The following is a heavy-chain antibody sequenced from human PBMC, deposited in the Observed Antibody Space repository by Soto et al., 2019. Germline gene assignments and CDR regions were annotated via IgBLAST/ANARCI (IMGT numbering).Heavy chain of an antibody. CDR1: DCSISSYY. J-gene: IGHJ4*02. CDR2: MYNSGST. D-gene: IGHD6-13*01. V-gene: IGHV4-59*12. Sequence: TSETLSLTCTVSDCSISSYYWSWIRQPPGKGLEWIGYMYNSGSTNYNPSLKSRVTISEDTSKNQFSLKLSSVTAADTAVYYCARTWLITAGFDYWGQGTLVTVSS. CDR3: ARTWLITAGFDY.